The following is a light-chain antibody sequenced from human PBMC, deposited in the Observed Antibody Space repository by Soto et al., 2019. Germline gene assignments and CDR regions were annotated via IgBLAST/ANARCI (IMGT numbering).Light chain of an antibody. CDR1: QSVSSSY. V-gene: IGKV3-20*01. CDR3: QQYDSSPKT. CDR2: GAS. J-gene: IGKJ1*01. Sequence: EIVLTQSPGTLSLSPGERATLSCRASQSVSSSYLAWYQQKPGQAPRLLIYGASSRATGIPDTFSGRGSGTDFTLTISRLEPEDFAVYYCQQYDSSPKTFGLGTKVDIK.